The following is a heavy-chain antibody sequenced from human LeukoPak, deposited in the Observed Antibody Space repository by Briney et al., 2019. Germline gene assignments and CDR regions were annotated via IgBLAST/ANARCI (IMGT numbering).Heavy chain of an antibody. CDR3: TIGLGD. Sequence: GGSLRLSRAASGFTFSDRYIDWARQAPGKGLEWVGRIRHKGNSYTTEYAASVKGRFTLSRDDSKTSLYLQMNSLKTEDTAIYYCTIGLGDWGQGTLVTVSS. D-gene: IGHD3-16*01. CDR2: IRHKGNSYTT. J-gene: IGHJ4*02. CDR1: GFTFSDRY. V-gene: IGHV3-72*01.